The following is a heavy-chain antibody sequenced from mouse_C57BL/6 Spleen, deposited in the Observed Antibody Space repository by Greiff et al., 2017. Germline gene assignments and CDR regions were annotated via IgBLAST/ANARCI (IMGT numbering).Heavy chain of an antibody. J-gene: IGHJ1*03. CDR2: IYPGDGDT. D-gene: IGHD1-1*01. CDR1: GYAFSSSW. V-gene: IGHV1-82*01. CDR3: AREGGSSYRYFDV. Sequence: QVQLQQSGPELVKPGASVKISCKASGYAFSSSWMNWVKQRPGKGLEWIGRIYPGDGDTNYNGKFKGKATLTADKSSSTAYMRLSSLTSEDSAVYFCAREGGSSYRYFDVWGTGTTVTVSS.